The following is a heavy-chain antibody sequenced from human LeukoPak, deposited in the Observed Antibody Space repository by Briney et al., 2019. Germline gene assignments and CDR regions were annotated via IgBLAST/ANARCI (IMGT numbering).Heavy chain of an antibody. D-gene: IGHD3-10*01. Sequence: SETLSLTCTVSGGSISSYYWSWIRQPPGKGLEWIGYIYYSGSTNFNPSLKSRVTISVDTSKNQFSLKLSSVTAADTAVYYCAREGRYYGSGSYRGNDYWGQGTLVTVSS. CDR1: GGSISSYY. CDR2: IYYSGST. V-gene: IGHV4-59*01. J-gene: IGHJ4*02. CDR3: AREGRYYGSGSYRGNDY.